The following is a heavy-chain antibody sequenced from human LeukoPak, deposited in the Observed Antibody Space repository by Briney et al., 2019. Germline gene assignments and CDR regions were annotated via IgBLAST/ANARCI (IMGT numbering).Heavy chain of an antibody. CDR3: ARSLWFGEFPASN. Sequence: SETLSLTCAVSGGSISSGGYSWSWIRQPPGKGLEWIGYIYYSGSTYYNPSLKSRVTISVDTSKNQFSLKLSSVTAADTAVYYCARSLWFGEFPASNWGQGTLVTVSS. J-gene: IGHJ4*02. CDR2: IYYSGST. CDR1: GGSISSGGYS. V-gene: IGHV4-30-4*07. D-gene: IGHD3-10*01.